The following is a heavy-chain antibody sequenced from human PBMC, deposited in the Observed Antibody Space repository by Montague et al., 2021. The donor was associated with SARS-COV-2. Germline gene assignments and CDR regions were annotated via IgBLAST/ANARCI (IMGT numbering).Heavy chain of an antibody. CDR2: IYSGGSP. J-gene: IGHJ6*02. CDR3: AREYSAPRWFGEYNRYGMDV. D-gene: IGHD3-10*01. CDR1: GFTVGGNY. Sequence: SLRLSCAASGFTVGGNYMSWVRQAPGKGLEWVSVIYSGGSPYYADSVRGRFTISRDNSKNTLYLQMNSLRAEDTAVYYCAREYSAPRWFGEYNRYGMDVWGQGTTVTVSS. V-gene: IGHV3-53*01.